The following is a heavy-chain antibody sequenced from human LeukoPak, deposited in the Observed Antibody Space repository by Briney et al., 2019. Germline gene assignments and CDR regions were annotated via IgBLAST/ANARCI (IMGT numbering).Heavy chain of an antibody. D-gene: IGHD4-11*01. Sequence: SETLSLTCTVSGGAITSGSYYWVWIRQPPGKGLEWIGSIYYSGSTYYNPSLKSRVTISVDTSKNQFSLKLSSVTAADTAVYYCARLPSRYSNYYYYMDVWGKGTTVTVSS. J-gene: IGHJ6*03. CDR3: ARLPSRYSNYYYYMDV. CDR2: IYYSGST. CDR1: GGAITSGSYY. V-gene: IGHV4-39*07.